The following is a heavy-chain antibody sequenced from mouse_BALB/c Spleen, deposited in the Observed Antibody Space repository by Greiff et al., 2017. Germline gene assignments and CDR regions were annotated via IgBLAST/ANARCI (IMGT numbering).Heavy chain of an antibody. CDR2: IRNKANGYTT. J-gene: IGHJ2*01. Sequence: EVMLVESGGGLVQPGGSLRLSCATSGFTFTDYYMSWVRQPPGKALEWLGFIRNKANGYTTEYSASVKGRFTISRDNSQSILYLQMNTLRAEDSATYYCARDRTGTGYFDYWGQGTTLTVSS. CDR3: ARDRTGTGYFDY. D-gene: IGHD4-1*01. V-gene: IGHV7-3*02. CDR1: GFTFTDYY.